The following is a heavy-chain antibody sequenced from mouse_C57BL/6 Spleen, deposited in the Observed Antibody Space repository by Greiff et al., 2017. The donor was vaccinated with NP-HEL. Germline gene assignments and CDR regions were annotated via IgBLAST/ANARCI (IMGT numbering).Heavy chain of an antibody. Sequence: QVQLQQPGAELVKPGASVKMSCKASGYTFTSYWITWVKQRPGQGLEWIGDIYPGSGSTNYNEKFKSKATLTVDTSSSTAYMQLSSLTSEDSAVYYCASGYGSSYDAMDYWGQGTSVTVSS. J-gene: IGHJ4*01. CDR1: GYTFTSYW. CDR2: IYPGSGST. CDR3: ASGYGSSYDAMDY. V-gene: IGHV1-55*01. D-gene: IGHD1-1*01.